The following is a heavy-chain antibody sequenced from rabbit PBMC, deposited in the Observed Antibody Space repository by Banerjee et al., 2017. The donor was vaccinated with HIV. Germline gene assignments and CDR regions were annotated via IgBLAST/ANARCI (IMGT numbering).Heavy chain of an antibody. J-gene: IGHJ4*01. CDR3: AREEGYDDYGDDFAL. V-gene: IGHV1S40*01. Sequence: QQLVESGGGLVKPGASLTLTCTASGFSFSSGYDMCWVRQAPGKGLEWIACIDAGSSGSTWYASWAKGRFTISKTSSTTVTLQMTSLTAADTATYFCAREEGYDDYGDDFALWGPGHPGHRL. D-gene: IGHD2-1*01. CDR1: GFSFSSGYD. CDR2: IDAGSSGST.